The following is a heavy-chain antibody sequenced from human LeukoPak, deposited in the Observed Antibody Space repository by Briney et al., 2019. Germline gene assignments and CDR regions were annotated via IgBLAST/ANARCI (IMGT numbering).Heavy chain of an antibody. D-gene: IGHD3-10*01. CDR3: ARGNYYGSGSDF. V-gene: IGHV3-30*02. CDR2: IYYHGNNK. CDR1: GFTFSNYG. J-gene: IGHJ4*02. Sequence: GGSLRLSCAASGFTFSNYGMHWVRQAPGKGLEWVAFIYYHGNNKNYADFVKGRFTISRDNSKNTLFLQMNSLRAEDTAVYYCARGNYYGSGSDFWGQGSLVTVSS.